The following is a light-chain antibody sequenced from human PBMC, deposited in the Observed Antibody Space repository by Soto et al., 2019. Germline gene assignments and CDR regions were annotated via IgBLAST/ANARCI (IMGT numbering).Light chain of an antibody. V-gene: IGKV3-20*01. CDR2: GAS. J-gene: IGKJ5*01. CDR1: QSISSNF. CDR3: QQYGSSPIT. Sequence: EIVLTQSPGTLSLSPGEGATLSCRASQSISSNFLAWYQQKRGQAPRLLIHGASNRATGIPDRFSGSGSGTDFTLTITRLEPEDFAVYYCQQYGSSPITFGQGTRLEI.